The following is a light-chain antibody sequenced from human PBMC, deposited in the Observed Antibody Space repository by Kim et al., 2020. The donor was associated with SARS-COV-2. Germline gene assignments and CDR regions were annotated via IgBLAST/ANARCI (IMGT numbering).Light chain of an antibody. CDR3: QQYYSTPRA. CDR2: AAS. J-gene: IGKJ1*01. Sequence: DIQMTQSPSSLSASVEDGVTITCRASQGISNSLAWYQQKPGKAPKILLYAASTLESGVPSRFSGSGSGTDYTLTISSLQPEDFATYYCQQYYSTPRAFGQGTKVDIK. V-gene: IGKV1-NL1*01. CDR1: QGISNS.